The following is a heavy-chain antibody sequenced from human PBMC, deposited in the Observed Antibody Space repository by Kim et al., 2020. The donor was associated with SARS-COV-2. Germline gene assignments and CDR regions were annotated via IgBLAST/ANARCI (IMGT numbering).Heavy chain of an antibody. CDR2: INQVASVT. J-gene: IGHJ4*02. Sequence: GGSLRLSCAASGFTFRSHWMSWVRQAPGKGLEWVANINQVASVTKYVESVRGRFTVSRDNTLNSLYLQMDSLRVEDTAVYYCARTDPGNLGFFDQWGQG. V-gene: IGHV3-7*01. D-gene: IGHD1-1*01. CDR3: ARTDPGNLGFFDQ. CDR1: GFTFRSHW.